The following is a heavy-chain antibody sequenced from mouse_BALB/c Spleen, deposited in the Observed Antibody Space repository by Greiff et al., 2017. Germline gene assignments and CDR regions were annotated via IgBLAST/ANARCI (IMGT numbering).Heavy chain of an antibody. Sequence: VHVKQSGAELVKPGASVKLSCTASGFNIKDTYMHWVKQRPEQGLEWIGRIDPANGNTKYDPKFQGKATITADTSSNTAYLQLSSLTSEDTAVYYCARTTMITAFAYWGQGTLVTVSA. CDR1: GFNIKDTY. CDR2: IDPANGNT. J-gene: IGHJ3*01. CDR3: ARTTMITAFAY. V-gene: IGHV14-3*02. D-gene: IGHD2-4*01.